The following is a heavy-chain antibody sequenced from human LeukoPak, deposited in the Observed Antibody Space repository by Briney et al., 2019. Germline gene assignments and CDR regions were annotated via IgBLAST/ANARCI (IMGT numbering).Heavy chain of an antibody. D-gene: IGHD5-18*01. CDR3: ARGDTAMATGY. CDR2: ISSSSSYI. CDR1: GFTFSSYS. V-gene: IGHV3-21*01. Sequence: GGSLRLSCAASGFTFSSYSMNWVRQAPGKGLEWVSSISSSSSYIYYADSVKGRFTISRDNARNSLYLQMNSLRAEDTAVYYCARGDTAMATGYWGQGTLVTVSS. J-gene: IGHJ4*02.